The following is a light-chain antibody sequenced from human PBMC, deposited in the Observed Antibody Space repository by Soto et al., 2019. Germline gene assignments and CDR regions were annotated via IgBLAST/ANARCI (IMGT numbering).Light chain of an antibody. CDR1: QSISSW. Sequence: DIQMTQSPSTLSASVGDRVTITCRASQSISSWLAWYQQRPGKAPKLLIYKASSLESGVPSRFSGSGSGTEFNLTISSLQPVDFATYYCQRYNNYLWTFGQGTKVEIK. V-gene: IGKV1-5*03. CDR3: QRYNNYLWT. CDR2: KAS. J-gene: IGKJ1*01.